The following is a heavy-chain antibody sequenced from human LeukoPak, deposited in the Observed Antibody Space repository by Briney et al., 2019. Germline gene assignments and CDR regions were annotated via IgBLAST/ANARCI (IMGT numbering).Heavy chain of an antibody. V-gene: IGHV1-69*01. J-gene: IGHJ6*02. CDR1: GGTFSSYA. D-gene: IGHD3-3*01. Sequence: SVKVSCKASGGTFSSYAISWVRQAPGQGLEWMGGIIPIFGTANYAQKFQGRVTITADESTSTAYMELSSLRSEDTAVYYCARFGSESSGYYGSVLSHSYYYYGMDVWGQGTTVTVSS. CDR2: IIPIFGTA. CDR3: ARFGSESSGYYGSVLSHSYYYYGMDV.